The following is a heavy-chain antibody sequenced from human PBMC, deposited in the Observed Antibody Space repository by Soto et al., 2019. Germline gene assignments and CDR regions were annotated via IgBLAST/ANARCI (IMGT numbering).Heavy chain of an antibody. CDR1: GFPFSIFE. D-gene: IGHD3-16*01. J-gene: IGHJ4*02. Sequence: EVQVVESGGGSVQTGGSLGLSCAASGFPFSIFEMNWVRQAPGKGLEWLAYISGGGVTYYADSVKGRFPISRDNAKNSLSLQMTSPRVKDTAVYFCVGGGLSYFDHCGQGALVTVSS. CDR2: ISGGGVT. V-gene: IGHV3-48*03. CDR3: VGGGLSYFDH.